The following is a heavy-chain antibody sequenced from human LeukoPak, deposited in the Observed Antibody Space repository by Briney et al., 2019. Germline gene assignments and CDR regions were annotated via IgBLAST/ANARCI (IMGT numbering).Heavy chain of an antibody. CDR2: INPNNGGT. D-gene: IGHD1-26*01. J-gene: IGHJ5*02. Sequence: ASVKVSCKASGYTFTAYYMHWVRQAPGQGLEWMGWINPNNGGTNYAQMFQGRVTMTRDTSISTAYMELSSLRSEDTAVYYCARDNSVGDTAWWFDPWGQGTLVTVSS. V-gene: IGHV1-2*02. CDR3: ARDNSVGDTAWWFDP. CDR1: GYTFTAYY.